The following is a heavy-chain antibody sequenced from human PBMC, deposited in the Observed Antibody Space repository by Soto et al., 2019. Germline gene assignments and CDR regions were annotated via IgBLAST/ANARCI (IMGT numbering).Heavy chain of an antibody. J-gene: IGHJ6*02. CDR2: IYYSGST. CDR3: ARLFGELLGPLYYGLDV. CDR1: GGSVSSGSYY. Sequence: PSETLSLTCTVSGGSVSSGSYYWSWIRQPPGKGLEWIGYIYYSGSTNYNPSLKSRVTISVDASKNQFSLKLSSVTAADTAVYYCARLFGELLGPLYYGLDVWGQGTTVTVSS. V-gene: IGHV4-61*01. D-gene: IGHD3-10*02.